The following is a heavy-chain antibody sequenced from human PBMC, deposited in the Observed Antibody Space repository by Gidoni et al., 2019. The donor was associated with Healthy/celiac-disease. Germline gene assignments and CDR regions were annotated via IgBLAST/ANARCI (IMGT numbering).Heavy chain of an antibody. D-gene: IGHD3-16*01. J-gene: IGHJ5*02. CDR1: GGSISRGGSY. CDR3: ARWGVGARWDWFDP. Sequence: QVQLQESGPGLVKPSQTLSLTCTVSGGSISRGGSYWSWIRQHPGKGLEWIGYIYYSGSTYYNPSLKSRVTISVDTSKNQFSLNLSSVTAADTAVYYCARWGVGARWDWFDPWGQGTLVTVSS. CDR2: IYYSGST. V-gene: IGHV4-31*03.